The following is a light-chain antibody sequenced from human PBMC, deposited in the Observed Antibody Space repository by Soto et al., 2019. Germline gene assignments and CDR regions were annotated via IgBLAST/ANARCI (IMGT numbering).Light chain of an antibody. CDR1: SSDVGSYNL. V-gene: IGLV2-23*01. Sequence: QSALTQPASVSGSPGQSITISCPGTSSDVGSYNLVSWYQQHPGKAPKLMIYEGSKRPSGVSNRVSGSKSGNTASLTISGLQAEDEADYYCCSYAASSTSYVVFGGGTKLTVL. CDR2: EGS. J-gene: IGLJ2*01. CDR3: CSYAASSTSYVV.